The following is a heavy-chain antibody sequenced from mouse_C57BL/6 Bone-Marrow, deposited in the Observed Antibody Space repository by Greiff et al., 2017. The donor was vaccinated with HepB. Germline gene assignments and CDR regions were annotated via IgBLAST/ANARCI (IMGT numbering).Heavy chain of an antibody. CDR1: GFNIKDYY. CDR3: TTSLLRPWFAY. Sequence: EVKLMESGAELVRPGASVKLSCTASGFNIKDYYMHWVKQRPEQGLEWIGRIDPEDGDTEYAPKFQGKATMTADTSSNTAYLQLSSLTSEDTAVYYCTTSLLRPWFAYWGQGTLVTVSA. CDR2: IDPEDGDT. J-gene: IGHJ3*01. V-gene: IGHV14-1*01. D-gene: IGHD1-2*01.